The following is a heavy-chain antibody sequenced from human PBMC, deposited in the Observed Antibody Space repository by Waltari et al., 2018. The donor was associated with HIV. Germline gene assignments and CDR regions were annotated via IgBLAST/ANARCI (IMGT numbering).Heavy chain of an antibody. J-gene: IGHJ3*02. V-gene: IGHV3-74*01. CDR2: IHSDGSST. D-gene: IGHD2-8*01. CDR3: ARGNGHAFDI. CDR1: GFTFSSYW. Sequence: EVQLVESGGGLVEPGGSLRLSCAASGFTFSSYWMHWVRQAPGKGLVWVSRIHSDGSSTSYADSVKGRFTISRDNAKNTLYLQMNSLRAEDTAVYYCARGNGHAFDIWGQGTMVTVSS.